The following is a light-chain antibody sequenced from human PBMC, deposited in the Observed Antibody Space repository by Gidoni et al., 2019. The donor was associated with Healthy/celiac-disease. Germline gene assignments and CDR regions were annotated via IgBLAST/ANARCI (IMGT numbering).Light chain of an antibody. J-gene: IGKJ3*01. CDR3: QQYDNLPGT. CDR1: QDISNY. CDR2: DAS. V-gene: IGKV1-33*01. Sequence: IQMTRSPSSLPASVGDRVPITCQASQDISNYLNWYQQKPGKAPKLLIYDASNLETGVPSRFSGSGSGTDFTFTISSLQPEDIATYYCQQYDNLPGTFGPGTKVDIK.